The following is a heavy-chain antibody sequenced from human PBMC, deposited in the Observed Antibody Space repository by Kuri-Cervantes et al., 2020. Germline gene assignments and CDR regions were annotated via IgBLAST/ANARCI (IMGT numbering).Heavy chain of an antibody. CDR3: ARDGEQFLEWLAYFGY. CDR2: ISGSSSYI. V-gene: IGHV3-21*03. D-gene: IGHD3-3*01. CDR1: GFTFGSYR. Sequence: GESLKISCAASGFTFGSYRMNWVRQAPGKGLEWVSSISGSSSYIYYADSVKGRFTISRDNAKNSLYLQMNSLRAEDTAVYYCARDGEQFLEWLAYFGYWGQGTLVTVSS. J-gene: IGHJ4*02.